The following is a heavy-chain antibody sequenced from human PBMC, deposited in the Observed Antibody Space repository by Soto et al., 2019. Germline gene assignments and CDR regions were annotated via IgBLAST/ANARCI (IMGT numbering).Heavy chain of an antibody. V-gene: IGHV1-18*01. Sequence: GASVKVSCKASGYTFTSYGISWVRQAPGQGLEWMGWISAYNGNTNYAQKLQGRVTMTTDTSTSTAYMELRSLRSDDTALYYCARPLREYSWDDAFDYWGQGTLVTVSS. CDR1: GYTFTSYG. CDR2: ISAYNGNT. J-gene: IGHJ4*02. CDR3: ARPLREYSWDDAFDY. D-gene: IGHD1-1*01.